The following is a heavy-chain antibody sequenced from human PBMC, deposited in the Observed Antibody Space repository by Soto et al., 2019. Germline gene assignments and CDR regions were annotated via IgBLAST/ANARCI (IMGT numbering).Heavy chain of an antibody. Sequence: QVQLQESGPGLVKPSETLSLTCTVSGGSVNSANYYWSWIRQPPGKILQWIGYIFYSGTSVSINYNPSLKSCITISVDTSKNQFSLNLSSVTGADTALYCCASVGSSGYYGWFDPWGQGTMVTVSS. CDR3: ASVGSSGYYGWFDP. V-gene: IGHV4-61*01. CDR1: GGSVNSANYY. CDR2: IFYSGTSVSI. J-gene: IGHJ5*02. D-gene: IGHD3-22*01.